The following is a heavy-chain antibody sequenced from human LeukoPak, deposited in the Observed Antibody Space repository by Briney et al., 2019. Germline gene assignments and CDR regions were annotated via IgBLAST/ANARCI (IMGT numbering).Heavy chain of an antibody. CDR2: ISGSGGST. CDR1: GFTFSNYA. CDR3: AKERGYTSGLGTLDY. V-gene: IGHV3-23*01. Sequence: HPGGSLRLSCVASGFTFSNYAMSWVRQVPGKGLEWVSTISGSGGSTYYADPLKGRFSISRDNSKNTLFLQMKSLRAEDTAVYYCAKERGYTSGLGTLDYWGQGTLVTVST. D-gene: IGHD6-19*01. J-gene: IGHJ4*02.